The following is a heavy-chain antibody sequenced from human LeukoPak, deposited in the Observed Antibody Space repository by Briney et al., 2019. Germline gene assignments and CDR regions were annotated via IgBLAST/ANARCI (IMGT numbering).Heavy chain of an antibody. CDR2: ISSSSSYI. J-gene: IGHJ6*03. Sequence: GGSLRLSCAASGFTFSSYSMNWVRQAPGKGLEWVSSISSSSSYIYYADSVKGRFTISRDNARNSLYLQMNSLRADDTAVYYCAREATGGYQPPTYYYYYYMDVWGKGTTVTVSS. V-gene: IGHV3-21*01. CDR1: GFTFSSYS. CDR3: AREATGGYQPPTYYYYYYMDV. D-gene: IGHD2-2*01.